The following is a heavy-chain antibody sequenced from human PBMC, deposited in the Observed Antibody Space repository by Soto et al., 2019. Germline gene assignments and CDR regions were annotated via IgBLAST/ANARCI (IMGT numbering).Heavy chain of an antibody. V-gene: IGHV4-30-2*01. CDR3: AAGGGLPRYY. J-gene: IGHJ4*02. CDR2: IYHSGST. D-gene: IGHD5-12*01. Sequence: QLQLQESGSGLVKPSQTLSLTCAVSGGSISSGGYSWSWIRQPPGKGLEWIGYIYHSGSTYYNPSPKSGVTISVDRSKTQFSLKLSSVTAADTAVYYCAAGGGLPRYYWGQGTLVTVSS. CDR1: GGSISSGGYS.